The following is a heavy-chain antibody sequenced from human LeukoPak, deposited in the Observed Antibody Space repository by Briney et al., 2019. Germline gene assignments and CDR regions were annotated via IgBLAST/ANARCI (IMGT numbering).Heavy chain of an antibody. CDR1: GGSISRYN. Sequence: SEALSLTGTVWGGSISRYNWGGIRQPPGKGLEWIGYIYYSGNTNYNPSLKSRVTISVDTSKNQFSLKLSSVTAADTALYYCARRRGSSGTIDYWGQGTLVTVSS. J-gene: IGHJ4*02. D-gene: IGHD6-19*01. CDR2: IYYSGNT. CDR3: ARRRGSSGTIDY. V-gene: IGHV4-59*08.